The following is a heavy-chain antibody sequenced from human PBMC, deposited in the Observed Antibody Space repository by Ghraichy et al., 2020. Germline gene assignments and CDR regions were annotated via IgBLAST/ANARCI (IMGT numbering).Heavy chain of an antibody. CDR2: TYYRSKWFT. V-gene: IGHV6-1*01. CDR1: GDIVSSHSVS. J-gene: IGHJ4*02. CDR3: ARDHSSSWFEFDS. D-gene: IGHD6-13*01. Sequence: SQTLSLTCVISGDIVSSHSVSWSWIRQSPSRGLEWLGRTYYRSKWFTDYAPSMKGRATINADIAKNQFSLQLNSVTLEDSAVYYCARDHSSSWFEFDSWGQGTLVTVSS.